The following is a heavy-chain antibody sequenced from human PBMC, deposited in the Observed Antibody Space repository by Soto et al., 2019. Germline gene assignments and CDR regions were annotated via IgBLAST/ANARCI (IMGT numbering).Heavy chain of an antibody. V-gene: IGHV3-9*01. J-gene: IGHJ5*02. Sequence: EVQLVESGGGLAQPGRSLRLSCAASGFTFDDYAMYWVRQAPGKGLEWVSVISWNSGSVAYADSVKGRFTISRDNAKNSLYLQMNSLRPEDTAFYYCAKGWSASFIAPAGTGNWFGPWGQGTLVTVSS. D-gene: IGHD6-13*01. CDR1: GFTFDDYA. CDR2: ISWNSGSV. CDR3: AKGWSASFIAPAGTGNWFGP.